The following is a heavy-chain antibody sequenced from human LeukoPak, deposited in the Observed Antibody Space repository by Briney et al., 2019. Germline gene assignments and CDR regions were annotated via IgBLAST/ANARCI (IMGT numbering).Heavy chain of an antibody. CDR3: ARETYGGNSGWFDP. J-gene: IGHJ5*02. Sequence: SETLSLTCTVSGGSISSYYWSWIRQSPGKGLEWIGYIYYSGSTNYNPSLKSRVTISVDTSKNQFSLKLSSVTAADTAVYYCARETYGGNSGWFDPWGQGTLVTVSS. CDR2: IYYSGST. CDR1: GGSISSYY. V-gene: IGHV4-59*01. D-gene: IGHD4-23*01.